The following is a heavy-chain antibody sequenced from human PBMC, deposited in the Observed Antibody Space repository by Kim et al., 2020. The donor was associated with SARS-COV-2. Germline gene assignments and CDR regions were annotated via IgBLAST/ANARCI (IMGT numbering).Heavy chain of an antibody. CDR3: ARGFPSFLDYDFWSGYDYFDY. J-gene: IGHJ4*02. CDR1: GFTFSSYS. Sequence: GGSLRLSCAASGFTFSSYSMNWVRQAPGKGLEWVSSISSSSSYIYYADSVKGRFTISRDNAKNSLYLQMNSLRAEDTAVYYCARGFPSFLDYDFWSGYDYFDYWGQGTLVTVSS. CDR2: ISSSSSYI. V-gene: IGHV3-21*01. D-gene: IGHD3-3*01.